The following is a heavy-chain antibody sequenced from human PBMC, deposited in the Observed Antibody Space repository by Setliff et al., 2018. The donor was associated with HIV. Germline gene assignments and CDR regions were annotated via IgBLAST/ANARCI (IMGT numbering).Heavy chain of an antibody. CDR3: AASADGDCATTSCTNWFDP. D-gene: IGHD2-21*01. CDR1: GFPFSGSA. V-gene: IGHV3-73*01. Sequence: PGGSLRLSCAASGFPFSGSAIHWVRRASGKGLEWVGRIKTQPSNYATAHGASMEGRFTISRDDSKSTAYLQLSSLKVEDTAVYFCAASADGDCATTSCTNWFDPWGQGTQVTVAS. CDR2: IKTQPSNYAT. J-gene: IGHJ5*02.